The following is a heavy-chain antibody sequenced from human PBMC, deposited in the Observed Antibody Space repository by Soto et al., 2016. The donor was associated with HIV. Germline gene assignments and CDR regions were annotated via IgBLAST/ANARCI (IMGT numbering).Heavy chain of an antibody. D-gene: IGHD3-22*01. Sequence: QVQLXQSGAEVKKPGASVKVSCKASGYTFTGYYMHWVRQAPGQGLEWMGWINPNSGGTNYAQKFQGRVTMTRDTSISTAYMGLSRLRSDDTAVYYCARDRYYDSSGGPYDYWGPGNPGHRLL. J-gene: IGHJ4*02. V-gene: IGHV1-2*02. CDR1: GYTFTGYY. CDR3: ARDRYYDSSGGPYDY. CDR2: INPNSGGT.